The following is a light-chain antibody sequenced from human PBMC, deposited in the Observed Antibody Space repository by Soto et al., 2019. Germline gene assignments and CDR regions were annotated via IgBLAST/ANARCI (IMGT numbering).Light chain of an antibody. V-gene: IGLV2-14*03. CDR1: SSDVGRYNY. CDR2: DVS. Sequence: QSVLAQPASVSGSRGQSITISCTGTSSDVGRYNYVSWFQQHPGKVPKLIIYDVSNWPSGVSDPFSGSKSGNTASLTISGLQPEDEADYYCSSFTSSSTFVFGTGTKVTVL. J-gene: IGLJ1*01. CDR3: SSFTSSSTFV.